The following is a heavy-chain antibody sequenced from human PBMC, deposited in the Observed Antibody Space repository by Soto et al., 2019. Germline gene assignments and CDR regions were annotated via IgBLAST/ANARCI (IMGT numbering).Heavy chain of an antibody. D-gene: IGHD3-10*01. CDR3: ARMIARPGRSELDY. CDR2: IYWNDDK. V-gene: IGHV2-5*01. CDR1: GLPLSTSGVG. Sequence: SGPTLVKPTQTLTLTCTLSGLPLSTSGVGVGWIRQPPGKALEWLAVIYWNDDKRYSPSLKSRLTITQDTSKNQVVLTMTNMDPVDTATYYCARMIARPGRSELDYWGQGILVTVSS. J-gene: IGHJ4*02.